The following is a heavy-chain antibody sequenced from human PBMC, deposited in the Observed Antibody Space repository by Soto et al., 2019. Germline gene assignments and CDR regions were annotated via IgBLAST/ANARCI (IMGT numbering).Heavy chain of an antibody. J-gene: IGHJ6*02. D-gene: IGHD6-19*01. CDR3: ARDPRRAESQWLAPYYYTMDL. CDR1: GFTFSNYA. V-gene: IGHV3-30-3*01. CDR2: ISYDGSNK. Sequence: QVQLVESGGGVVQPGRSLRLSCAASGFTFSNYAMHWVRQAPGKGLEWVAVISYDGSNKYYADSVKGRFTISRDNSKNTLYLQVNTLRAEDTAVYYCARDPRRAESQWLAPYYYTMDLWGQGTTLTVSS.